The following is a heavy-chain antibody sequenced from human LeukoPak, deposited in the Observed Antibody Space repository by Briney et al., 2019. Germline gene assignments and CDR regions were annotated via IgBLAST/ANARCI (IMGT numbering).Heavy chain of an antibody. Sequence: GGSLRLACAASGFTFSSYSMNWVRQAPGKGLEWVSSISSSSSYIYYADSVKGRFTISRDNAKNSLYLQMDSLRAEDTAVYYCARDRAWNYFDYWGQGTLVTVSS. D-gene: IGHD3-3*01. J-gene: IGHJ4*02. CDR3: ARDRAWNYFDY. V-gene: IGHV3-21*01. CDR2: ISSSSSYI. CDR1: GFTFSSYS.